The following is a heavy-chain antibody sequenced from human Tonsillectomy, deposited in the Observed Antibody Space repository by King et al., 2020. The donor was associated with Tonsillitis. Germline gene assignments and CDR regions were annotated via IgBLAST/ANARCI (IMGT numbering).Heavy chain of an antibody. CDR3: AKDSSYYGSGLDY. Sequence: VQLVESGGGVVQPGGSLRLSCTASGFTFSSYGMHWVRQAPGKGLEWVAFIPYDGRNKYYADSVKGRFTISRDNSKNTLYVQINSLRAEETAVYYCAKDSSYYGSGLDYWGQGTLVTVSS. D-gene: IGHD3-10*01. CDR1: GFTFSSYG. V-gene: IGHV3-30*02. CDR2: IPYDGRNK. J-gene: IGHJ4*02.